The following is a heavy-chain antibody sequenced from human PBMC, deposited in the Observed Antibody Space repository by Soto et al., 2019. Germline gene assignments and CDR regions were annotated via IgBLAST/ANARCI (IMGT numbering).Heavy chain of an antibody. V-gene: IGHV1-24*01. D-gene: IGHD3-9*01. CDR1: GYTLTELS. CDR2: FDPEDGET. CDR3: ARVPQYDILTGYSGFDP. J-gene: IGHJ5*02. Sequence: GASVKVSCKVSGYTLTELSMHWVRQAPGKGLEWMGGFDPEDGETIYAQKFQGRVTMTEDTSTDTAYMELRSLRSDDTAVYYCARVPQYDILTGYSGFDPWGQGTLVTVSS.